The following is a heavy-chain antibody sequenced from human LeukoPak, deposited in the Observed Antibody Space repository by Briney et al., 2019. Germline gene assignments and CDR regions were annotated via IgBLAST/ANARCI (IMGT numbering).Heavy chain of an antibody. CDR3: ARHPELYFFDY. CDR2: ISYSGST. Sequence: SETLSLTCTVSGASISSYYWSWIRQPPGKGLEWIGYISYSGSTNYNPSLKSRVTISADTSKNQVSLTLSSVTAADTAVYCCARHPELYFFDYWGQGTLVTVSP. V-gene: IGHV4-59*08. J-gene: IGHJ4*02. D-gene: IGHD3-10*01. CDR1: GASISSYY.